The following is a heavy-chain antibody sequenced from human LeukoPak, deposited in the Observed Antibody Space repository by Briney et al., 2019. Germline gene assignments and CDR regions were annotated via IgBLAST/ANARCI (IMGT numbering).Heavy chain of an antibody. CDR1: GGSITSSSYY. J-gene: IGHJ4*02. CDR2: IYYSGST. CDR3: ARHFGAVPGTFDY. Sequence: PSETLSLTCSVSGGSITSSSYYCGWIRQPPGKGLEWIGSIYYSGSTYYNPSLKSRVTISIDTSKNQFSLKVSSVTAADTAVYYFARHFGAVPGTFDYWGQGTLVTVSS. D-gene: IGHD6-19*01. V-gene: IGHV4-39*01.